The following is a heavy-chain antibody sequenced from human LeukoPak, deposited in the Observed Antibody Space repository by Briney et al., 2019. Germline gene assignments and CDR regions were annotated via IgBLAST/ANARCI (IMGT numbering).Heavy chain of an antibody. CDR2: IYSSGSA. CDR3: ARVLATAGNFPVDY. V-gene: IGHV4-30-4*01. D-gene: IGHD6-13*01. J-gene: IGHJ4*02. CDR1: GGSISSGDSY. Sequence: SQTLSLTCTVSGGSISSGDSYWSWIRQPPGKGLEWIGYIYSSGSAYCNPSLKSRFTISVDTSKNQFSLRLSSVTAADTAVYYCARVLATAGNFPVDYWGQGTLVTVSS.